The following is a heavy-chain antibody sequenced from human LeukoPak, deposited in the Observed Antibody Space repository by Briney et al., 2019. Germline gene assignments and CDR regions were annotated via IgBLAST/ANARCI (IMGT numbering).Heavy chain of an antibody. J-gene: IGHJ5*02. D-gene: IGHD3-10*01. CDR2: IYYSGST. Sequence: PSETLSLTCTVSGGSISSYYWSWIRQPPGKGLEWIGYIYYSGSTNYNPSLKSRVTISVDTSKNQFSLKLSSVTAADTAFYYCARPRGSGSFNWFDPWGQGTLVTVSS. CDR1: GGSISSYY. V-gene: IGHV4-59*08. CDR3: ARPRGSGSFNWFDP.